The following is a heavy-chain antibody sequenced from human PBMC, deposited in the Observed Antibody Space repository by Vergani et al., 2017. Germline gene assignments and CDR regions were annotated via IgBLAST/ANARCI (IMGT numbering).Heavy chain of an antibody. CDR3: ARDWGPWDIVVVGNY. Sequence: QVQLVESGGGVVQPGRSLRLSCAASGFTFSSYAMHWVRQAPGKGLEWVAVISYDGSNKYYADSVKGRFTISRDNYKNTLYLQMNSLRAEDTAVYYCARDWGPWDIVVVGNYWGQGTLVTVSP. D-gene: IGHD2-2*01. V-gene: IGHV3-30-3*01. CDR2: ISYDGSNK. J-gene: IGHJ4*02. CDR1: GFTFSSYA.